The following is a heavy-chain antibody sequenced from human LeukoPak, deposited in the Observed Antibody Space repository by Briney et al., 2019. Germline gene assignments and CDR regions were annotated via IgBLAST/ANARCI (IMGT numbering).Heavy chain of an antibody. CDR1: GGFFSGYY. Sequence: SETLSLTCAVYGGFFSGYYWSWIRQPPGKGLEWIGYIYYSGSTNYNPSLKSRVTISVDTSKNQFSLKLSSVTAADTAVYYCARDITPNAFDIWGQGTMVTVSS. J-gene: IGHJ3*02. CDR3: ARDITPNAFDI. CDR2: IYYSGST. V-gene: IGHV4-59*01. D-gene: IGHD1-14*01.